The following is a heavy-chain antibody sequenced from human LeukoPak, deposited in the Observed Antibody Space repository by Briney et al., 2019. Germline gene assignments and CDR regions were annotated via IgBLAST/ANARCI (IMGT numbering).Heavy chain of an antibody. Sequence: ASVKVSCKASGYTFTSYDINWVRQATGQGLEWMGWMNPNSGNTGYAQKFQGRVTMTRNTSISTAYMELSSLRSEDTAAYYCARGYYYDSSGYSNFQHWGQGTLVTVSS. D-gene: IGHD3-22*01. CDR3: ARGYYYDSSGYSNFQH. J-gene: IGHJ1*01. V-gene: IGHV1-8*01. CDR1: GYTFTSYD. CDR2: MNPNSGNT.